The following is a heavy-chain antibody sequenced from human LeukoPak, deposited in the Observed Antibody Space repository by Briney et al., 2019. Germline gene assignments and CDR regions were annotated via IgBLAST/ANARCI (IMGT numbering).Heavy chain of an antibody. CDR2: IWYDGSNK. D-gene: IGHD1-1*01. V-gene: IGHV3-33*01. CDR1: GFTFSSYG. J-gene: IGHJ3*02. Sequence: GGSLRLSCAASGFTFSSYGMHRVRQAPGKGLEWVAVIWYDGSNKYYADSVKGRFTISRDNSKNTLYLQMNSLRAEDTAVYYCARINEALVDAFDIWGQGTMVTVSS. CDR3: ARINEALVDAFDI.